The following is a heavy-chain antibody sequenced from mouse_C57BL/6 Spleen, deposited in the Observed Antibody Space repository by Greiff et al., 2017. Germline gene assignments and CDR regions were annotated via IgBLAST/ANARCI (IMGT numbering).Heavy chain of an antibody. CDR1: GFTFSDYG. D-gene: IGHD1-1*01. V-gene: IGHV5-17*01. CDR3: ARPYYYGSSPHWYFDV. J-gene: IGHJ1*03. CDR2: ISSGSSTI. Sequence: DVQLVESGGGLVKPGGSLKLSCAASGFTFSDYGMHWVRQAPEKGLEWVAYISSGSSTIYYADPVKGRFPISRDNAKNTLFLQMTSLRSEDTAMYYCARPYYYGSSPHWYFDVWGTGTTVTVSS.